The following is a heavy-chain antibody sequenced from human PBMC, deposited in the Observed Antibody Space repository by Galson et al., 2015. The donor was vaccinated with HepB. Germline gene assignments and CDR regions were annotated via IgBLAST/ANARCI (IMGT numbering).Heavy chain of an antibody. CDR2: INVGNGNT. V-gene: IGHV1-3*01. Sequence: SVTVSCKASGYTFTMYAMHWVRQAPGQRPEWMGWINVGNGNTKYSQKFQGRVTITRDTSASTAHMELGSLKSEDTAVYYCARSGRFGIAAADHGLYWGQGTLVTVSS. CDR1: GYTFTMYA. D-gene: IGHD6-13*01. CDR3: ARSGRFGIAAADHGLY. J-gene: IGHJ4*02.